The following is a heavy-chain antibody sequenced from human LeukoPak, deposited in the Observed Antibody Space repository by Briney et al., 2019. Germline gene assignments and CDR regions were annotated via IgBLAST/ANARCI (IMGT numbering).Heavy chain of an antibody. Sequence: ETLSLTCTVSGGSISSGDYYWSWIRQPPGKGLEWVSAISGSGVTTHYAGSVKGRFSISRDNSRNTLYLQMNSLRVEDTALYYCAKKVVVGATSPYSDFQDWGQGTLVTVSS. CDR1: GGSISSGDYY. CDR2: ISGSGVTT. J-gene: IGHJ1*01. CDR3: AKKVVVGATSPYSDFQD. D-gene: IGHD1-26*01. V-gene: IGHV3-23*01.